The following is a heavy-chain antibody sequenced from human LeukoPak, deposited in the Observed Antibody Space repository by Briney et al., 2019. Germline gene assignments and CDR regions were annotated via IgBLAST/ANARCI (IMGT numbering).Heavy chain of an antibody. J-gene: IGHJ4*02. CDR2: ISSSSSYI. V-gene: IGHV3-21*01. D-gene: IGHD3-9*01. CDR3: ARDLSSSYDILTGYYNRNDY. Sequence: KAGGSLRLSCAASGFTFSSYSMNWVRQAPGKGLEWVSSISSSSSYIYYADSVKGRFTISRDNAKNSLYLQMNSLRAEDTAVYYCARDLSSSYDILTGYYNRNDYWGQGTLVTVSS. CDR1: GFTFSSYS.